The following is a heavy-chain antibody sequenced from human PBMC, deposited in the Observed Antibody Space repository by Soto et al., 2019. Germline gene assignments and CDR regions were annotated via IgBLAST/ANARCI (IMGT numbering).Heavy chain of an antibody. Sequence: ASVKVSCKASGYTFTSYGISWVRQAPGQGLEWMGWISAYNGNTNYAQKLQGRVTMTTDTSTSTAYMELRSLRSDDTAVYYRGRVQSHYYDSSGYYRPAYYFDYWGQGTLVTVSS. CDR3: GRVQSHYYDSSGYYRPAYYFDY. D-gene: IGHD3-22*01. V-gene: IGHV1-18*01. J-gene: IGHJ4*02. CDR1: GYTFTSYG. CDR2: ISAYNGNT.